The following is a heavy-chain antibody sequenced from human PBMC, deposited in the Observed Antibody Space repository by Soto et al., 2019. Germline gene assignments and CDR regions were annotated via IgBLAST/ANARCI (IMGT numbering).Heavy chain of an antibody. CDR1: GFSLSNARMG. V-gene: IGHV2-26*01. CDR2: IFSNDEK. Sequence: QVTLKESGPVLVKPTETLTLTCTVSGFSLSNARMGVSWIRQPPGKALEWLAHIFSNDEKSYSTSLKSRLTISKEPSKSQVVLTMTNMDPVDTATYYFARIQEDYDILPGYLSYFDYWGQGTLVTVSS. D-gene: IGHD3-9*01. CDR3: ARIQEDYDILPGYLSYFDY. J-gene: IGHJ4*02.